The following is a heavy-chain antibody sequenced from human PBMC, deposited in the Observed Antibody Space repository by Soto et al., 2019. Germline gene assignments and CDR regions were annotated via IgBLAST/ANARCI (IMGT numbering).Heavy chain of an antibody. V-gene: IGHV1-69*08. CDR1: GGTFSNFI. CDR3: ARGAYDPPYYYFYMDV. Sequence: QVQLVQSGAEVKKRGSSVRVSCKASGGTFSNFILTWVRQAPGQGLEWMGRIIPILGTITYAQKFQGRVTITADKSSSTAYTELGSLRSEDTAVYYCARGAYDPPYYYFYMDVWGKGTTVTVSS. J-gene: IGHJ6*03. CDR2: IIPILGTI. D-gene: IGHD5-12*01.